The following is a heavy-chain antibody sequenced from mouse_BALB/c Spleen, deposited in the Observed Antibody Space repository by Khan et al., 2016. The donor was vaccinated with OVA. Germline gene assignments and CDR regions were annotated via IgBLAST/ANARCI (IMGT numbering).Heavy chain of an antibody. CDR2: ISYSGSN. J-gene: IGHJ2*01. CDR1: GYSITSGYG. V-gene: IGHV3-2*02. Sequence: EVQLQESGPGLVKPSQSLSLTCTVTGYSITSGYGWNWIRQFPGNKMEWMGYISYSGSNNYNPSLKRRIFNTRATTKKQFFLKLDSVTTEDTTTYYCAKTARIEYWGQGTTLTVSS. CDR3: AKTARIEY. D-gene: IGHD1-2*01.